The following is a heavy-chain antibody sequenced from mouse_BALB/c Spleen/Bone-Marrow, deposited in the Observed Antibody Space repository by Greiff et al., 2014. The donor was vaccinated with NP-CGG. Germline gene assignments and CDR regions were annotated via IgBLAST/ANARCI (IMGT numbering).Heavy chain of an antibody. CDR3: TRGRTWDFDY. Sequence: QVQLQQSEAELVKPGTSVKLSCKASGYTFTTYYMYWVKQRPGQGLEWIGEINPNNGGTNFKEKFKGKATLTVDKSSSTAYMQLSSLASEDSAVYYCTRGRTWDFDYWGQGTTLTVSS. D-gene: IGHD4-1*01. V-gene: IGHV1S81*02. CDR1: GYTFTTYY. CDR2: INPNNGGT. J-gene: IGHJ2*01.